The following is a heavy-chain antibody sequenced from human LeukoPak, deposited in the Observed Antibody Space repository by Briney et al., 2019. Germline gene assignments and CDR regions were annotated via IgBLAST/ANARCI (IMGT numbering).Heavy chain of an antibody. CDR3: ARHQARASTVISG. D-gene: IGHD4-17*01. Sequence: SGTLSLTCTVSGGSISSSSYYWGWIRQPPGKGLEWIGSIYYSGSTYYNPSLKSRVTISVDTSKNQFSLKLSSVTAADTAVYYCARHQARASTVISGCGQGTLVTVSS. J-gene: IGHJ4*02. V-gene: IGHV4-39*01. CDR2: IYYSGST. CDR1: GGSISSSSYY.